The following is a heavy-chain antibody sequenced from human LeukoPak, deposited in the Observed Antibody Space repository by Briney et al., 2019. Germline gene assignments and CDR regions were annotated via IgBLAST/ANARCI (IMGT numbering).Heavy chain of an antibody. D-gene: IGHD3-22*01. Sequence: PSETLSLTCTVSGGSISSSSYYWGWIRQPPGKGLEWIGSIYYSGSTYYNPSLKSRVTISVDTSKNQFSLKLSSVTAADTAVYYCARHRVKDYDSSGFWFDPWGQGTLVTVSS. CDR1: GGSISSSSYY. V-gene: IGHV4-39*01. CDR2: IYYSGST. CDR3: ARHRVKDYDSSGFWFDP. J-gene: IGHJ5*02.